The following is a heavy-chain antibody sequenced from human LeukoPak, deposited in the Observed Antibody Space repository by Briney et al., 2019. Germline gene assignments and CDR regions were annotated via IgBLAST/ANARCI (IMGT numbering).Heavy chain of an antibody. CDR2: IRYDGSNK. D-gene: IGHD6-19*01. Sequence: PGGSLRLSCAASGFTFSSYGMHWVRQAPGKGLEWVAFIRYDGSNKYYADSVKGRFTISRDNSKNTLYLQMNSLRAEDTAVYYCAKDLEAVAGFSYFDYWGQGTLVTVSS. CDR1: GFTFSSYG. V-gene: IGHV3-30*02. J-gene: IGHJ4*02. CDR3: AKDLEAVAGFSYFDY.